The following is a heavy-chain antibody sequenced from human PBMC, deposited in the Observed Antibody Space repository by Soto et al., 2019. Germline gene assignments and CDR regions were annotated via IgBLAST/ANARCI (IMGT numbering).Heavy chain of an antibody. J-gene: IGHJ6*02. D-gene: IGHD6-19*01. Sequence: QVQLVQSGAEVKQPGASVKVSCTFTSYDINWVRQATGQGLEWMAWMNPNSGNTRYAQKFQGRVTMTRNTSNFTAYMELSSLRSEDTAVYYCARGPGSSDWRFSYYYMDVWGQGTTVTVSS. CDR1: FTSYD. CDR3: ARGPGSSDWRFSYYYMDV. CDR2: MNPNSGNT. V-gene: IGHV1-8*01.